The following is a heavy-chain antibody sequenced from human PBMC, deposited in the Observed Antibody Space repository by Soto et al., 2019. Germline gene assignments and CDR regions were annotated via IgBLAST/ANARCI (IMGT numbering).Heavy chain of an antibody. CDR2: INHSGST. J-gene: IGHJ5*02. CDR3: ARGRVSSSWYDWFDP. Sequence: QVQLQQWGAGLLKPSETLSLTCAVYGGSFSGYYWGWIRQTPGKGLEWIGEINHSGSTNYNPSLKSRVTISVDTSKNQFSLRLSSVTAADTAVYYCARGRVSSSWYDWFDPWGQGTLVTVSS. D-gene: IGHD6-13*01. V-gene: IGHV4-34*01. CDR1: GGSFSGYY.